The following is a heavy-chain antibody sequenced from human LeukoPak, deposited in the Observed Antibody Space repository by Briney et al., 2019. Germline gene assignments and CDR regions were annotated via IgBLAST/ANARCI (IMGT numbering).Heavy chain of an antibody. V-gene: IGHV4-39*01. Sequence: PSETLSLTCTVSGGSISSSSYYWGWIRQPPGTGLEWIGSIYYSGSTYYNPSLKSRVTISVDTSKNQFSLKLSSVTAADTAVYYCARRGPNYYDSSGPDYWGQGTLVTVSS. J-gene: IGHJ4*02. CDR3: ARRGPNYYDSSGPDY. D-gene: IGHD3-22*01. CDR1: GGSISSSSYY. CDR2: IYYSGST.